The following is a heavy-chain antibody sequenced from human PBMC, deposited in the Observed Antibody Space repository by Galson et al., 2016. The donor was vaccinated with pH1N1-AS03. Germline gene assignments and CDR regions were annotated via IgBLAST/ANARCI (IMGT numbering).Heavy chain of an antibody. CDR3: QRGRGSYGMDV. V-gene: IGHV1-3*01. CDR2: TNAGNGNT. D-gene: IGHD1-26*01. Sequence: VKVSCKASGYTFISYVMHWVRQAPGQRLEWMGWTNAGNGNTTYSQSFQGRVTITRDTSASKAYMELSSLRSEDTAVYYCQRGRGSYGMDVWGQGTTVTVS. J-gene: IGHJ6*02. CDR1: GYTFISYV.